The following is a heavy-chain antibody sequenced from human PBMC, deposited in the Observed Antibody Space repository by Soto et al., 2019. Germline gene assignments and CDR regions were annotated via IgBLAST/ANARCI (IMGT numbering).Heavy chain of an antibody. D-gene: IGHD2-21*02. V-gene: IGHV4-39*01. CDR1: GGSISSSSYY. CDR3: ARHGSYCGGDCSPVDWFDP. CDR2: IYYSGST. Sequence: TLSLTCTVSGGSISSSSYYWGWIRQPPGKGLEWIGSIYYSGSTYYNPSLKSRVTISVDTSKNQFSLKLSSVTAADTAVYYCARHGSYCGGDCSPVDWFDPWGQGTLVTVSS. J-gene: IGHJ5*02.